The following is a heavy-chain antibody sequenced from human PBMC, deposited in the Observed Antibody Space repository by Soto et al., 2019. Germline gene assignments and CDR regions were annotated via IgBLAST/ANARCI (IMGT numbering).Heavy chain of an antibody. V-gene: IGHV1-69*01. CDR2: IIPIFGRA. CDR1: GGTFSSYA. J-gene: IGHJ6*02. D-gene: IGHD2-2*01. Sequence: QVQLVQSGAEVKKPGSSVKVSCKASGGTFSSYAISWVRQAPGQGLEWMGGIIPIFGRANYAQKFQGRVTITADESTSTAYMELSSLRSEDTAVYYCAREGRDIVVVPAAMPEYYYYGMDVWGQGTTVTVSS. CDR3: AREGRDIVVVPAAMPEYYYYGMDV.